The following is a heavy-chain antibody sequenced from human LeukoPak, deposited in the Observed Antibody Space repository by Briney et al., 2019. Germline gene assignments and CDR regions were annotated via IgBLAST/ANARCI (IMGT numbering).Heavy chain of an antibody. Sequence: PGGALRLSCAASGFTFSRYWMHWVREAPGKGLGWVSRINSDGSSTSYADSVKGRFTISRDNAKNTLYLQMNSLRAEDTAVYYCARGGWFIVDYWGQGTLVTVSS. CDR1: GFTFSRYW. CDR3: ARGGWFIVDY. D-gene: IGHD3-10*01. J-gene: IGHJ4*02. V-gene: IGHV3-74*01. CDR2: INSDGSST.